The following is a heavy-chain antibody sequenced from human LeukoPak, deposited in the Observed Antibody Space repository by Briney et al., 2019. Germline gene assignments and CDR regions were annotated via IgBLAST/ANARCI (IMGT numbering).Heavy chain of an antibody. J-gene: IGHJ4*02. V-gene: IGHV5-51*01. D-gene: IGHD3-22*01. CDR1: GYRFTSYW. Sequence: GESLRISCKGSGYRFTSYWIGWVRQMPGKGLEWMGIIYPGDSDTRYSPSFQGQVTISADKSIGTAYLQWSSLKASDTAIYYCARHLGYYDSSGYIYWGQGTLVTVSS. CDR3: ARHLGYYDSSGYIY. CDR2: IYPGDSDT.